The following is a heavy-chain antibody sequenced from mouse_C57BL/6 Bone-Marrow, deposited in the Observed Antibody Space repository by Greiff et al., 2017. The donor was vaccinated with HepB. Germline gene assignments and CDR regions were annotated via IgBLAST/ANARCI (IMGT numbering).Heavy chain of an antibody. CDR1: GFTFSSYA. CDR2: ISDGGSYT. Sequence: EVQLVESGGGLVKPGGSLKLSCAASGFTFSSYAMSWVRQTPEKRLEWVATISDGGSYTYYPDNVKGRFTISRDNAKNNLYLQMSHLKSEDTAMYYCAREIYHGPWFAYWGQGTLVTVSA. D-gene: IGHD2-1*01. J-gene: IGHJ3*01. CDR3: AREIYHGPWFAY. V-gene: IGHV5-4*01.